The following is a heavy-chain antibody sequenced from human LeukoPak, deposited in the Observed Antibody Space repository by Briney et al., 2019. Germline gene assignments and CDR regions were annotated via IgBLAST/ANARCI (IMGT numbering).Heavy chain of an antibody. CDR2: ISYDGSNK. CDR1: GFTFSSYG. V-gene: IGHV3-30*03. CDR3: ARDDSSCYYFDY. Sequence: PGGSLRLSCAASGFTFSSYGMHWVRQAPGKGLEWVAVISYDGSNKYYADSVKGRFTISRDNAKNSLYLQMNSLRAEDTAVYYCARDDSSCYYFDYWGQGTLVTVSS. J-gene: IGHJ4*02. D-gene: IGHD3-22*01.